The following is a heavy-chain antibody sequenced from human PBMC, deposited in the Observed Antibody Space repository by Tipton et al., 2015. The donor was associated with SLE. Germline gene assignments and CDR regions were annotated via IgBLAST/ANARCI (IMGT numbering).Heavy chain of an antibody. V-gene: IGHV4-4*07. Sequence: TLSLTCTVSGGSISSYYWSWIRPPPGGGLEWIGCIYTNVNTNYNPSLKIRVTRSVDTSKNHFSLKLISVTAADTAVYYCAREFLNPVTTVHYYFDLWGRGTLVTVSS. J-gene: IGHJ2*01. D-gene: IGHD4-11*01. CDR1: GGSISSYY. CDR3: AREFLNPVTTVHYYFDL. CDR2: IYTNVNT.